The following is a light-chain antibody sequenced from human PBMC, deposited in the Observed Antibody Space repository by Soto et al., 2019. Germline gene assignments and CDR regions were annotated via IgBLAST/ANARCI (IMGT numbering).Light chain of an antibody. J-gene: IGKJ4*01. CDR1: QSVSSN. V-gene: IGKV3-15*01. CDR3: LHYSTYPLT. Sequence: EIVMTQSPATLSVSPGERATLSCRASQSVSSNLAWYQQKPGQAPRLLIYGASTRATGIPARFSGSGSGTEFTLTISSLQSEDFAVYYCLHYSTYPLTFGGGTRVDI. CDR2: GAS.